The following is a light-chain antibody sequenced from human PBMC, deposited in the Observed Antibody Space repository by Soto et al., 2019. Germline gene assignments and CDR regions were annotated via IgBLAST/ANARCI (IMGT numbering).Light chain of an antibody. Sequence: EIVMTQSPAILSVSPGERATLSCRASQSVSSTLAWYQQKPGQAPRLLISGASTRATGIPARFSGSGSGTDFTLTISSLQSEDFALYYCQQYNSWPLTLGGGTKVDIK. CDR1: QSVSST. CDR2: GAS. CDR3: QQYNSWPLT. V-gene: IGKV3D-15*01. J-gene: IGKJ4*01.